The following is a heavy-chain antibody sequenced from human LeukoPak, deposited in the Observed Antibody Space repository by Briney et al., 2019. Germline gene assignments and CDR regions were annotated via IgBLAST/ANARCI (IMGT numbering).Heavy chain of an antibody. CDR1: GFTFSSYA. D-gene: IGHD2-15*01. V-gene: IGHV3-23*01. CDR3: AKAPPRDIVVVVSDYYLDY. J-gene: IGHJ4*02. CDR2: ISGSGGST. Sequence: GGSLRLSCTASGFTFSSYAMSWVCQAPGKELECVSAISGSGGSTYYADSVKGRFTISRDNSKNTLYLQMNSLTAEDTAVYYCAKAPPRDIVVVVSDYYLDYWGQGTLVTVSS.